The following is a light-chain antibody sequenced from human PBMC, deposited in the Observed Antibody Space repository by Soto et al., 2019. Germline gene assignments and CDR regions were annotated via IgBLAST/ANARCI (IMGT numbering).Light chain of an antibody. Sequence: QAVVTQDPSLTVSPGGTVTLTCASSAGAVTSAYYTNWLQQKPGQAPRALIYSTSEKHSWTPARFSGSLLGGKAALTLSAAQPEDEADYYCLLYYGGAQVLFGGGTQLTVL. CDR3: LLYYGGAQVL. J-gene: IGLJ2*01. CDR2: STS. CDR1: AGAVTSAYY. V-gene: IGLV7-43*01.